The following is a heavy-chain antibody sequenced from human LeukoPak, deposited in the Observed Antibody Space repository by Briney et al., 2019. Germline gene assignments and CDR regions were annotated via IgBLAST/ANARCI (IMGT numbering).Heavy chain of an antibody. CDR3: ARSCSGGSCPYPDY. D-gene: IGHD2-15*01. CDR2: ISAYNGNT. J-gene: IGHJ4*02. V-gene: IGHV1-18*01. Sequence: VASVKVSCKASGYTFTSYGISWVRQAPGQGLEWMGWISAYNGNTNYAQKLQGRVTMTTDTSTSTAYMELRSLRSDDTAVYYCARSCSGGSCPYPDYWGQGTLVTVSS. CDR1: GYTFTSYG.